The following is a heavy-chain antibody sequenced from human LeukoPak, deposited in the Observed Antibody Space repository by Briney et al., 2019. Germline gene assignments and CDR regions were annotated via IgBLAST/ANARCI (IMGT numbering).Heavy chain of an antibody. CDR1: GGSISRGGSY. D-gene: IGHD2-15*01. CDR3: ARQEGYCSGGSCSPRFRFDY. J-gene: IGHJ4*02. CDR2: IDYSGST. V-gene: IGHV4-31*03. Sequence: TLSLAHTVSGGSISRGGSYWSWIRQHPGKGLEWIGYIDYSGSTYYNPSLKSRVTISVDTSKNQFSLKLRSVTAADTAVYYCARQEGYCSGGSCSPRFRFDYWGQGTLVTVSS.